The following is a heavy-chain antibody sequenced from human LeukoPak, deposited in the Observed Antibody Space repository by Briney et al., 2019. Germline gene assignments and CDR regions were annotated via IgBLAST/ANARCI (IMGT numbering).Heavy chain of an antibody. CDR1: GFTFSGYW. Sequence: PGGSLRLSCAASGFTFSGYWMIWVRQAPGKGLEWVANIKEDGREKDYVGSVKGRFTISRDNAKNSLYLQMNSLRVEDTAVYYCARVGLGVGSGRKASGFDPWGQGTLVTVSS. V-gene: IGHV3-7*01. CDR3: ARVGLGVGSGRKASGFDP. D-gene: IGHD3-10*01. J-gene: IGHJ5*02. CDR2: IKEDGREK.